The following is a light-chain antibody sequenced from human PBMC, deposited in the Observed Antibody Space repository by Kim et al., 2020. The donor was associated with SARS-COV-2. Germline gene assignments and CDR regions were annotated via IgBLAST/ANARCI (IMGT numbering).Light chain of an antibody. V-gene: IGKV3-11*01. CDR1: QSVSSN. CDR2: DAS. Sequence: EIVLTQSPATLSLSPGERATLSCRASQSVSSNLAWYQQKPGQAPRLLIYDASNRATGIPARFSGSGSGTDFTLTISSLQPEDFAVYYCQQHSNWPPYSFGQGTKLEI. CDR3: QQHSNWPPYS. J-gene: IGKJ2*03.